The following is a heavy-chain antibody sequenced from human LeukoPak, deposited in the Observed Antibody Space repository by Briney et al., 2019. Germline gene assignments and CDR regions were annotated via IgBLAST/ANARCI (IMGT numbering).Heavy chain of an antibody. D-gene: IGHD2-2*01. Sequence: ASVKASCTASAYTSTVYYTHWVRQAPRQGFEWMGWINPNSGGTNYAQKFQGRSTMTRDTSISTAYMALSRLRSDDTAVYYCARDGYCSSTSCQGSPWGQGTLVTVSS. CDR2: INPNSGGT. CDR3: ARDGYCSSTSCQGSP. J-gene: IGHJ5*02. V-gene: IGHV1-2*02. CDR1: AYTSTVYY.